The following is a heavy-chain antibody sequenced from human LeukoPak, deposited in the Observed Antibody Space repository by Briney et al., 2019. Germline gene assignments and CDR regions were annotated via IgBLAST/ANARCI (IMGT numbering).Heavy chain of an antibody. Sequence: GRSLRLSCAASGFTFSSYGMHWVRQAPGKGLEWEAVISYDGSNKYYADSVKGRFTISRGNSKNTLYLQMNSLRAEDTAVYYCAKDRRYQLLYWFDPWGQGTLVTVSS. J-gene: IGHJ5*02. CDR2: ISYDGSNK. CDR3: AKDRRYQLLYWFDP. CDR1: GFTFSSYG. V-gene: IGHV3-30*18. D-gene: IGHD2-2*01.